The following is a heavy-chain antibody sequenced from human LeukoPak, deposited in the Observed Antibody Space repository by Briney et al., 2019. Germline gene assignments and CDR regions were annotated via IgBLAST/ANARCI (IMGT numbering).Heavy chain of an antibody. Sequence: ASVKVSCKASGYTFTSYGISWVRQAPGQGLEWMGWISAYNGNTNYAQKFQGRVTITADESTSTAYMELSSLRSEDTAVYYCARGGANYDYVWGSPPLYWGQGTLVTVSS. CDR3: ARGGANYDYVWGSPPLY. J-gene: IGHJ4*02. D-gene: IGHD3-16*01. CDR2: ISAYNGNT. V-gene: IGHV1-18*01. CDR1: GYTFTSYG.